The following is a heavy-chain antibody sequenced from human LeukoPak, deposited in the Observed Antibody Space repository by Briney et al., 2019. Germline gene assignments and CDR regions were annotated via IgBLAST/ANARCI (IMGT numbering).Heavy chain of an antibody. Sequence: PGGSLRLSCAASGFTFSDYYMSWIRQAPGKGLEWVSYISSSGSTIYYADSVKGRFTISRDNSKNTLYLQMNSLRAEDTAVYYCARDSLGGSGYYRLESYLDYWGQGTLVTVSS. CDR1: GFTFSDYY. V-gene: IGHV3-11*04. CDR2: ISSSGSTI. J-gene: IGHJ4*02. D-gene: IGHD3-22*01. CDR3: ARDSLGGSGYYRLESYLDY.